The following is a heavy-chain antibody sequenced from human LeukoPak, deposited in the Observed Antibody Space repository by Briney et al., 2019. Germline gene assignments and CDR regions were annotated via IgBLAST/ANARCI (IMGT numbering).Heavy chain of an antibody. Sequence: ASVKVSCKASGYTFTSYGISWVRQAPGQGLEWMGWISAYNGNTNYAQKLQGRVTMTTDTSTSTAYMELRSLRSDDTAVYYCAREGITSQNIVTIPIYYYYGMDVWGQGTTVTVSS. J-gene: IGHJ6*02. CDR2: ISAYNGNT. CDR3: AREGITSQNIVTIPIYYYYGMDV. D-gene: IGHD2/OR15-2a*01. V-gene: IGHV1-18*01. CDR1: GYTFTSYG.